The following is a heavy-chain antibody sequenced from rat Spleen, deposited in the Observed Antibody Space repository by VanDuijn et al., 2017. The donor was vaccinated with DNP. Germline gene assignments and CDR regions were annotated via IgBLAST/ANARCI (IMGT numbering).Heavy chain of an antibody. J-gene: IGHJ4*01. CDR2: ISNSGSET. V-gene: IGHV5S23*01. Sequence: EVQLVESGGGLVQPGRSLKLSCAASGLTFSYYAMAWVRQAPTKGLEWVASISNSGSETKYRDSVQGRFTISRDNAKSTLYLQMNSLRSEDMATYYCARHGSYSSPMDAWGQGTSVTVSS. CDR1: GLTFSYYA. CDR3: ARHGSYSSPMDA. D-gene: IGHD1-3*01.